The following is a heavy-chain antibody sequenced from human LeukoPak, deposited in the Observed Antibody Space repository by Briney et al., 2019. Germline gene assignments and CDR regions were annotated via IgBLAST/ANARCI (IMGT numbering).Heavy chain of an antibody. J-gene: IGHJ4*02. D-gene: IGHD3-3*01. V-gene: IGHV1-18*01. CDR3: ARERTSYYDFWSGYYTRYYFDY. Sequence: EASVKVSCKASGYTFTSYGISWVRQAPGQGLEWMGWISAYNGNTNYAKKLQGRVTMTTDTSTSTAYMELRSLRSDDTAVYYCARERTSYYDFWSGYYTRYYFDYWGQGTLVTVSS. CDR2: ISAYNGNT. CDR1: GYTFTSYG.